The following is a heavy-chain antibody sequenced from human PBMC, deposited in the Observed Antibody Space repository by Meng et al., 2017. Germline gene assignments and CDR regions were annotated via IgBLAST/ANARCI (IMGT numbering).Heavy chain of an antibody. CDR2: ISAYNGNT. CDR3: ARREIPRDGYRS. V-gene: IGHV1-18*01. Sequence: QFRRVESGAEVKKPGASVKGSCKAAGYTFTSYGINWVRQAPGQGLEWMGWISAYNGNTNYVQKLQGRVTMTTDTSTSTAYMELRSLRSDDTAVYYCARREIPRDGYRSWGQGTLVTVSS. CDR1: GYTFTSYG. D-gene: IGHD5-24*01. J-gene: IGHJ4*02.